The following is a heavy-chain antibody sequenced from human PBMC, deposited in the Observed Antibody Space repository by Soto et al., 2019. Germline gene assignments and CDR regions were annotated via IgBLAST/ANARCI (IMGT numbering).Heavy chain of an antibody. V-gene: IGHV4-39*01. D-gene: IGHD3-16*02. CDR3: ARLVCYRRGYRPG. Sequence: QLQLQESGPGLVKPSETLSLTCTVSGGSISSSSYYWGWIRQPPGKGLEWIGSIYYSGSTYYNPCLKSRVTISVETSKNQFSLMLSSVTAADTAVYYGARLVCYRRGYRPGWCQGTRVTVSS. CDR2: IYYSGST. J-gene: IGHJ4*02. CDR1: GGSISSSSYY.